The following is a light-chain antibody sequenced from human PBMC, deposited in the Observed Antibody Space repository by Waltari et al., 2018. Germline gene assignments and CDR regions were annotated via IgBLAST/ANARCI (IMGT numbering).Light chain of an antibody. J-gene: IGKJ1*01. CDR2: GAS. Sequence: EIVLTQSPGTLSLSPGDRAPLSCRASQGVSRTLAWYQQKPGQAPSLLIYGASIRATGIPDRFSGSGSGTDFSLTISRLEPEDFAVYYCQHYVTLPVTFGQGTKVEIK. CDR3: QHYVTLPVT. V-gene: IGKV3-20*01. CDR1: QGVSRT.